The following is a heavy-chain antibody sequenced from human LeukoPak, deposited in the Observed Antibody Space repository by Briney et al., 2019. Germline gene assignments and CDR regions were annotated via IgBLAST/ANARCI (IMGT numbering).Heavy chain of an antibody. CDR2: IYTSGST. D-gene: IGHD2-21*02. CDR3: ARDQLAYCGGDCYSWWFDP. Sequence: SETLSLTCTVSGGSISSYYWSWIRQPAGKGLEWIGRIYTSGSTNYNPSLKSRVTMSVDTSKNQFSLKLSSVTAADTAVYYCARDQLAYCGGDCYSWWFDPWGQGTLVTVSS. J-gene: IGHJ5*02. CDR1: GGSISSYY. V-gene: IGHV4-4*07.